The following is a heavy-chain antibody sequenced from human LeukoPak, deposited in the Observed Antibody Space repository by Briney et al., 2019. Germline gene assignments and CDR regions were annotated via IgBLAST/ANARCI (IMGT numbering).Heavy chain of an antibody. CDR3: ARGTYGALDDY. V-gene: IGHV1-18*04. Sequence: ASVQVSCQCSGYTFTSYGIRWVRQAPGQGLEGMGWISAYNGNTNYAQKLQGRVTMTTDTSTSTAYMELRSLRSDDTAVYYWARGTYGALDDYWGQGTLVTVSS. J-gene: IGHJ4*02. D-gene: IGHD4-17*01. CDR2: ISAYNGNT. CDR1: GYTFTSYG.